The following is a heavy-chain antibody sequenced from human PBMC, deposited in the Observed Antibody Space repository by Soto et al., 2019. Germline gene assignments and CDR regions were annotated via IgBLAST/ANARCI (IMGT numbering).Heavy chain of an antibody. CDR2: ISSRSDI. CDR3: AREYTAWPLAYGLDV. CDR1: GFTFSTYS. D-gene: IGHD2-2*02. V-gene: IGHV3-21*01. J-gene: IGHJ6*02. Sequence: LRLSCVGSGFTFSTYSINWVRQAPGKGLEWVSSISSRSDIYYADSVKGRFTISRDNAKNSVSLQMNSLRAEDTAVYYCAREYTAWPLAYGLDVWGQGTTVTVSS.